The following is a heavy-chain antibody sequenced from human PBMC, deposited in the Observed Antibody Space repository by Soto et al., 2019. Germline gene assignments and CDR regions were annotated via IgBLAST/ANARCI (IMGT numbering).Heavy chain of an antibody. CDR1: GDTFSRYA. V-gene: IGHV1-69*13. CDR3: ARYARTFGGYYYYGMDV. Sequence: GASVQGSCKASGDTFSRYAVSWVRQAPGQGLEWMGGIIPIFGTANYAQKFQGRVTITADESTSTAYMELSSLRSEDTAVYYCARYARTFGGYYYYGMDVWGQGTTVTVSS. D-gene: IGHD3-3*02. CDR2: IIPIFGTA. J-gene: IGHJ6*02.